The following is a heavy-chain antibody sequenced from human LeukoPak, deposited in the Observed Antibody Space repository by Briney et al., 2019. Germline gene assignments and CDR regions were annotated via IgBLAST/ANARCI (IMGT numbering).Heavy chain of an antibody. CDR1: GGSISSYY. D-gene: IGHD6-25*01. J-gene: IGHJ4*02. V-gene: IGHV4-59*01. Sequence: SETLSLTCTVSGGSISSYYWSWIRQPPGKGLEWIGYIYYSGSTNYNPSLKSRVTISVDTSKNQFSLKLSSVTAADTAVYYCARALRGRYLDYWGQGTLVTVSS. CDR2: IYYSGST. CDR3: ARALRGRYLDY.